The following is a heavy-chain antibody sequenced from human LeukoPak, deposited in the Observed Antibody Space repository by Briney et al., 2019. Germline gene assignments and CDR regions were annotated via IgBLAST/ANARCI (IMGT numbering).Heavy chain of an antibody. CDR3: AGVGATTSTEFDP. CDR1: GYTFTSYA. D-gene: IGHD1-26*01. CDR2: IIPIFGTA. J-gene: IGHJ5*02. V-gene: IGHV1-69*13. Sequence: ASVKVSCKASGYTFTSYAMNWARQAPGQGLEWMGGIIPIFGTANYAQKFQGKVTITADVSTRTAYMELSSLKSEDTAVYYCAGVGATTSTEFDPWGQGTLVTVSS.